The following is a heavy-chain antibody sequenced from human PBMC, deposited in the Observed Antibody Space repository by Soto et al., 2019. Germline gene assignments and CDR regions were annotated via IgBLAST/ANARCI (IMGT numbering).Heavy chain of an antibody. D-gene: IGHD2-15*01. Sequence: EALKISWHGSGYDFTKYWIRWVRRMPGKGMEWRARIAPRASSATYSSSFRGHITITVARSINTAPLKFSSLKAADTAVYYCARLEEWCYYYYGLDVWGQGHMVTVSS. CDR2: IAPRASSA. V-gene: IGHV5-10-1*01. J-gene: IGHJ6*02. CDR1: GYDFTKYW. CDR3: ARLEEWCYYYYGLDV.